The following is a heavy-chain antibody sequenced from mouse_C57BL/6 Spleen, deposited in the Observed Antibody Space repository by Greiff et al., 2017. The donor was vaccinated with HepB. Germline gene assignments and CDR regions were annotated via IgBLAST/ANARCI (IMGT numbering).Heavy chain of an antibody. Sequence: DVHLVESGGGLVKPGGSLKLSCAASGFTFSSYAMSWVRQTPEKRLEWVATISDGGSYTYYPDNVKGRFTIARDNAKNNLYLQMSHLKSEDTAMYYCARDRNYGSSPWYFDVWGTGTTVTVSS. CDR2: ISDGGSYT. D-gene: IGHD1-1*01. J-gene: IGHJ1*03. CDR1: GFTFSSYA. V-gene: IGHV5-4*01. CDR3: ARDRNYGSSPWYFDV.